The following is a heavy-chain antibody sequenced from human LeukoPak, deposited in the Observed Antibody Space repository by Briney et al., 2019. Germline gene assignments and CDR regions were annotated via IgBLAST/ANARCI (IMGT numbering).Heavy chain of an antibody. CDR2: INAYNGNT. D-gene: IGHD1-26*01. V-gene: IGHV1-18*01. CDR1: GYTFTNYG. CDR3: ARVRSYGDLDY. Sequence: EASVKVSCKASGYTFTNYGISWVRQAPGQGLEWMGWINAYNGNTNYAQKLQGRVTMTTDTSTNTAYMELSSLRSEDTAVYYCARVRSYGDLDYWGQGTLVTVSS. J-gene: IGHJ4*02.